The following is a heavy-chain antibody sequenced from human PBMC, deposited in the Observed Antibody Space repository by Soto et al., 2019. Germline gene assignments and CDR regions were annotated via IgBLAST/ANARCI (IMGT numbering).Heavy chain of an antibody. Sequence: LRLSCAASGFTFSNAWINWVRQAPGKGLEWVGRIKSKTDGGTTDFAEPVKGRFAISRDDSNNMVYLQMSSLKIEYTAVYYCTTDSYSTIIIVRFDYWGHGTLVTVSS. D-gene: IGHD3-22*01. CDR2: IKSKTDGGTT. CDR1: GFTFSNAW. V-gene: IGHV3-15*07. J-gene: IGHJ4*01. CDR3: TTDSYSTIIIVRFDY.